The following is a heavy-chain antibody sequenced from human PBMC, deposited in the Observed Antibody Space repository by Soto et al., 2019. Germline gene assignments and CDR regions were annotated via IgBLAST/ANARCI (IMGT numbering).Heavy chain of an antibody. CDR2: IYYSGGT. CDR1: GGSISSGGYY. D-gene: IGHD2-2*02. CDR3: ARAPLYPDN. J-gene: IGHJ4*02. Sequence: QVQLQESGPGLVKPSQTLSLTCTVSGGSISSGGYYWSWIRQHPGKGLEWIGYIYYSGGTYYNPSIQSRLTISVDTSTNQSALKRSSVTAADTSVYYCARAPLYPDNWGQGTLVTVSS. V-gene: IGHV4-31*03.